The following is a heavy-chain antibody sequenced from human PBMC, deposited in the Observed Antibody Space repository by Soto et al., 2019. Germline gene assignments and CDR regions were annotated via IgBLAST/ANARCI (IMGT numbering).Heavy chain of an antibody. CDR2: IYPGDSDT. D-gene: IGHD1-1*01. Sequence: GESLKISCKGSGYSFTSYWIGWVRQMPGKGLEWMGIIYPGDSDTRYSPSFQGQVTISADKSISTAYLQWSSLKASDTAMCYCARLGTTANYYYGMDVWGQGTTVTVSS. CDR3: ARLGTTANYYYGMDV. V-gene: IGHV5-51*01. J-gene: IGHJ6*02. CDR1: GYSFTSYW.